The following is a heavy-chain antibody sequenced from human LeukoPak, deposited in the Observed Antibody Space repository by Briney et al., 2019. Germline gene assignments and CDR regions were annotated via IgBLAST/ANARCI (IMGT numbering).Heavy chain of an antibody. J-gene: IGHJ4*02. CDR3: ERDSYGDSLSFDY. CDR1: GYTFTGYY. V-gene: IGHV1-2*07. Sequence: ASVKVSCKASGYTFTGYYMHWVRQAPGQGLEWMGWINPNSGSTNYAHKVQGRVTMTRDTSISTAYMELRRLRSDDTAVYYCERDSYGDSLSFDYWGQGTLVTVYS. D-gene: IGHD4-17*01. CDR2: INPNSGST.